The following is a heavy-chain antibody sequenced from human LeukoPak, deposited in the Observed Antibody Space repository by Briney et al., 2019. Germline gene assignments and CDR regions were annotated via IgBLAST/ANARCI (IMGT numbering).Heavy chain of an antibody. CDR1: GYTFSYYY. V-gene: IGHV1-2*02. CDR3: AREEGEWFGELFLPFKY. J-gene: IGHJ4*02. CDR2: INPNSGGT. D-gene: IGHD3-10*01. Sequence: ASVKVSCKASGYTFSYYYMHWVRQAPGQGLEWMGWINPNSGGTKYAQKFQGRVTMTRDTSINTAYMELSRLRSDDTAVYYCAREEGEWFGELFLPFKYWGQGTLVTVSS.